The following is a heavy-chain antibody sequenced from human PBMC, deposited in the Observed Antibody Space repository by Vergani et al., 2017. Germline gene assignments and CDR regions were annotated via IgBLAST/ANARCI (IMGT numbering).Heavy chain of an antibody. CDR3: AGDSRWVWNAFYYYYGMDV. CDR2: ISAYNGNT. V-gene: IGHV1-18*01. Sequence: QVQLVQSGAEVKKPGASVKVSCKASGYTFTSYGISWVRQAPGQGLEWMGWISAYNGNTNYAQKLQGRVTMTTDTSTSTAYMELRSLRSDDTAVYYCAGDSRWVWNAFYYYYGMDVWGQGTTVTVSS. J-gene: IGHJ6*02. CDR1: GYTFTSYG. D-gene: IGHD1-1*01.